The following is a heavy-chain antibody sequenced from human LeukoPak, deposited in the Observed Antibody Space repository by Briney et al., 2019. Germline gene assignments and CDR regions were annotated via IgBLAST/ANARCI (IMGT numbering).Heavy chain of an antibody. CDR1: GGSISSYY. D-gene: IGHD6-13*01. CDR3: ARYTSHWGDFDY. CDR2: IYYSGST. V-gene: IGHV4-59*01. Sequence: SETLSLTCTVPGGSISSYYWSWIRQPPREGLEWIGYIYYSGSTNYNPSLKSRVTISVDTSKNQFSLKLSSVTAADTAVYYCARYTSHWGDFDYWGQGTLVTVSS. J-gene: IGHJ4*02.